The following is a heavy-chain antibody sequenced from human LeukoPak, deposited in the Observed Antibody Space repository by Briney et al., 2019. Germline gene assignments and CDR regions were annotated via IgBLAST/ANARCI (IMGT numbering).Heavy chain of an antibody. Sequence: SETLSLTCTVSGGSISSSNYYWGWIRQPPGKGLEWIASIHYSETTYYNPSLKSRVTISVDTSKNQFSLKLSSVTAADTAVYYCARERSRSRIVIQYMDVWGKGTTVTVSS. CDR1: GGSISSSNYY. D-gene: IGHD3-16*01. V-gene: IGHV4-39*07. CDR2: IHYSETT. J-gene: IGHJ6*03. CDR3: ARERSRSRIVIQYMDV.